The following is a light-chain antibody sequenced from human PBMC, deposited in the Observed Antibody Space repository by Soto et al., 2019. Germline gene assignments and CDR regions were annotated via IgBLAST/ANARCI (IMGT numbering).Light chain of an antibody. CDR1: QYIDSY. V-gene: IGKV1-39*01. CDR3: QQTYNFPRT. Sequence: DIRMTQSPSSLSASVGDRVSITCRASQYIDSYLNWYQQQPGKAPKLLIYRTSSLQSGVPSRFSGSKSGSGFTLTISSLQPEDFATYYCQQTYNFPRTFGRGTKVEIK. CDR2: RTS. J-gene: IGKJ1*01.